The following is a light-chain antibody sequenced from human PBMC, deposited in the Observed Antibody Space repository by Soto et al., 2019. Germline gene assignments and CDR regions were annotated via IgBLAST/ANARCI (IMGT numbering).Light chain of an antibody. J-gene: IGKJ1*01. CDR2: AAS. CDR3: QQSYSTPPT. Sequence: DIQMTQSPSTLSGSVGDRVTITCRASQTISSWLARYQQKPGKAPKLLIYAASSLQSGVPSRFSGSGSGTDFTLTISSLQPEDFATYYCQQSYSTPPTFGQGTKVDI. V-gene: IGKV1-39*01. CDR1: QTISSW.